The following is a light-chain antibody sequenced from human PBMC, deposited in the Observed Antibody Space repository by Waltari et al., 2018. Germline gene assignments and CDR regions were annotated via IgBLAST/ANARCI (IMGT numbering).Light chain of an antibody. V-gene: IGLV2-11*01. J-gene: IGLJ1*01. CDR1: STDVGGYNC. CDR2: DVT. CDR3: FSYAGSDTYV. Sequence: QSALTQPRSVSGSLGQSVAIPCTGTSTDVGGYNCFSWYQQHPGKAPKIIIYDVTKRPSGVPDEFSGSKSGNTASLTISGLQPEHEANYYCFSYAGSDTYVFGTGTEVTVL.